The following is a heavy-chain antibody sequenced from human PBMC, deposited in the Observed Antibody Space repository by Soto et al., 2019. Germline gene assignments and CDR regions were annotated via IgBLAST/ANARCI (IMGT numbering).Heavy chain of an antibody. CDR2: FYFGGTT. CDR1: GASISSNYF. Sequence: SETLSLTCTASGASISSNYFWGWIRQSPGKGLEWIGCFYFGGTTYYNPPFKPRVTLSGDTSKNQFSLKLNSVTAADTAVYYGARPPTPVLDAFEIWGQGTLVTVSS. J-gene: IGHJ3*02. CDR3: ARPPTPVLDAFEI. V-gene: IGHV4-39*01.